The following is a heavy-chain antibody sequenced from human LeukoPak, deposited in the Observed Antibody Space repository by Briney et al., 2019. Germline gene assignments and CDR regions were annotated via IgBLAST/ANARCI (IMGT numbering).Heavy chain of an antibody. D-gene: IGHD6-13*01. CDR1: GYTLTELS. CDR2: FDPEDGET. J-gene: IGHJ4*02. CDR3: ATDASLKSSTTFDY. V-gene: IGHV1-24*01. Sequence: GSVKVSCKVSGYTLTELSMHWVRQAPGKGLEWMGGFDPEDGETIYAQKFQGRVTMTEDTSTDTAYMELSSLRSEDTAVYYCATDASLKSSTTFDYWGQGTLVTVSS.